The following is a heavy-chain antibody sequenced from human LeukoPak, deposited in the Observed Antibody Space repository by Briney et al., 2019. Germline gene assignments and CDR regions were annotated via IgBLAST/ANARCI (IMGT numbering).Heavy chain of an antibody. CDR1: GGTFSSYA. V-gene: IGHV1-69*05. J-gene: IGHJ5*02. CDR3: ARGLKEWELPPTWFDP. Sequence: ASVKVSCKASGGTFSSYAISWVRQAPGQGLEWMGGIIPIFGTANYAQKFQGRVTITTDESTSTAYMELSSLRSEDTAVYYCARGLKEWELPPTWFDPWGQGTLVTVSS. D-gene: IGHD1-26*01. CDR2: IIPIFGTA.